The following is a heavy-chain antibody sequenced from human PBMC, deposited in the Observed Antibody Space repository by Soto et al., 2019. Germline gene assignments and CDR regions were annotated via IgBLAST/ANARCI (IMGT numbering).Heavy chain of an antibody. CDR2: IYWDDSK. V-gene: IGHV2-5*02. Sequence: SGPTLVNPTQTLTLTCTFSGFSLSTSGVGVGWIRQPPGKALEWLAVIYWDDSKHYSPSLRSRLTITKDTSKNQVVLRMTNMDPVDTATYYCAHKDGGDYILAFWGQVTLDTV. J-gene: IGHJ4*02. CDR3: AHKDGGDYILAF. D-gene: IGHD4-17*01. CDR1: GFSLSTSGVG.